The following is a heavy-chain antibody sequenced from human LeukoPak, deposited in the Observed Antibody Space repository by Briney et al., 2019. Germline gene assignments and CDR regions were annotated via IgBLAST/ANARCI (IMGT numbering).Heavy chain of an antibody. CDR3: ARQREGDDYHVFQH. V-gene: IGHV4-31*03. Sequence: SEPLSLTCTVSGGSISSGGNYWRSIRQHPAKGLEWIEYIYQRWRTFYNPSLKSRITISVGMSKHHFSLRVSSVSAADTAMYYCARQREGDDYHVFQHWGQGTLVTVSS. D-gene: IGHD3-10*02. CDR2: IYQRWRT. CDR1: GGSISSGGNY. J-gene: IGHJ1*01.